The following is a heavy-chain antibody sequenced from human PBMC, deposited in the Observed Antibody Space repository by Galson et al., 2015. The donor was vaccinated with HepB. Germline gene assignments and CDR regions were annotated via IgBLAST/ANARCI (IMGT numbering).Heavy chain of an antibody. Sequence: SLRLSCAASGFTFSSYWMSWVRQAPGKGLEWVANIKQDGSEKYYVDSVKGRFTISRDNAKNSLYLQMNSLRAEDTAVYYCARDGDCSSTSCPTPYYYYGMDVWGQGTTVTVSS. J-gene: IGHJ6*02. D-gene: IGHD2-2*01. V-gene: IGHV3-7*03. CDR1: GFTFSSYW. CDR2: IKQDGSEK. CDR3: ARDGDCSSTSCPTPYYYYGMDV.